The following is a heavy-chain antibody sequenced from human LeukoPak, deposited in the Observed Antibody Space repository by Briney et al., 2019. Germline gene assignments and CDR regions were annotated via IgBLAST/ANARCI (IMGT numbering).Heavy chain of an antibody. V-gene: IGHV4-31*03. J-gene: IGHJ5*02. CDR1: GGSISSGGYY. D-gene: IGHD6-6*01. CDR2: IYYSGST. Sequence: SQTLSLTCTVSGGSISSGGYYWSWIRQHPGTGLEWIGYIYYSGSTYYNPSLKSRVTISVDTSKNQFSLKLSFVTAADTAVYYCARGRYSSSFWFDPWGQGTLVTVSS. CDR3: ARGRYSSSFWFDP.